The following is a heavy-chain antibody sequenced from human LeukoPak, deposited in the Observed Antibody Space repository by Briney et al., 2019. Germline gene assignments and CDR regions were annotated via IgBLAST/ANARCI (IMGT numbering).Heavy chain of an antibody. Sequence: NPSEALSLTCTVSGGSISSGSYYWSWIRQPAGKGLEWIGRIYTSGSTNYNPSLKSRVTISVDTSKNQFSLKLSSVTAADTAVYYCASSFIAAAGKDPGVFDYWGQGTLVTVSS. D-gene: IGHD6-13*01. J-gene: IGHJ4*02. CDR3: ASSFIAAAGKDPGVFDY. CDR2: IYTSGST. V-gene: IGHV4-61*02. CDR1: GGSISSGSYY.